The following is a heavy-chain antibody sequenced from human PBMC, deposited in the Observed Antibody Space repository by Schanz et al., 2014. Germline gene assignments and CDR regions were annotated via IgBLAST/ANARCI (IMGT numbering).Heavy chain of an antibody. CDR1: GFTFSSYA. J-gene: IGHJ3*02. V-gene: IGHV3-23*01. CDR2: ISGSGGDT. CDR3: AKDPHKDYGGKPQALDI. D-gene: IGHD4-17*01. Sequence: EVQLLESGGGLVQPGGSLRLSCAASGFTFSSYAMSWVRQAPGKGLEWVSAISGSGGDTYYADSVKGRFTISRDNSKNTLYLQMNSLRAEDTALYYCAKDPHKDYGGKPQALDIWGQGTMVTVSS.